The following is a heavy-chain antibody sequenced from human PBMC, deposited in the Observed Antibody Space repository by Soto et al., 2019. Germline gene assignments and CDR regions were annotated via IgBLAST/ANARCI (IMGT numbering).Heavy chain of an antibody. CDR1: GYSFTSYW. J-gene: IGHJ6*02. CDR2: IYPGDSDT. Sequence: GESLKISCKGSGYSFTSYWIGWVRQMPGKGLEWMGIIYPGDSDTRYSPSFQGQVTISADKSINTAYLQWSSLKASDTATYYCACPDYNFLSRYHYYYYGRNVGGQGTRVTVPS. CDR3: ACPDYNFLSRYHYYYYGRNV. V-gene: IGHV5-51*01. D-gene: IGHD3-3*01.